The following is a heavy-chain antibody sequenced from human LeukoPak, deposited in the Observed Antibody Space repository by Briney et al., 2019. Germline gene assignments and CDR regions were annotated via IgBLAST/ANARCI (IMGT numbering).Heavy chain of an antibody. CDR1: EFGFSSYC. V-gene: IGHV3-7*01. Sequence: GGSLRLSCAASEFGFSSYCMSWVPQAPGKGLEWVANIRQDGGEKYYLDSVKGRFTVSRDNAKNSLYLQMNGLRAEDTAVYYCARLGARQILEYWGQGTLVTVSS. CDR3: ARLGARQILEY. CDR2: IRQDGGEK. D-gene: IGHD4-17*01. J-gene: IGHJ4*02.